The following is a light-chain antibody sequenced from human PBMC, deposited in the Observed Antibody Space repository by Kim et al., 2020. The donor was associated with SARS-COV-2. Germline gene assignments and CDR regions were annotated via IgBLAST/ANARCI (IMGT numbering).Light chain of an antibody. V-gene: IGKV3-20*01. Sequence: LSPGERATLSCRASQSVSSSYLAWYQQKPVQAPRLLIYGASSRATGIPDRFSGSGSGTDFTLTISRLEPEDFAVYYCQQYGSSLYSFGQGTKLEI. CDR1: QSVSSSY. J-gene: IGKJ2*03. CDR3: QQYGSSLYS. CDR2: GAS.